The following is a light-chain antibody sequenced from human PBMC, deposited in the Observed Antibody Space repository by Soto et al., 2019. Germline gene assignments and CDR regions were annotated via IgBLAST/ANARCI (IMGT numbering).Light chain of an antibody. CDR1: QRVSTN. Sequence: ETVMTQSPATLSVSPGERATLSCRASQRVSTNLAWYQQKPGQSPRLLIYRASTRATDIPARFSGSGSGTEFTLTISSLQSEDFAVYYCQQYNTWPSHITFGPGTKVDIK. CDR2: RAS. V-gene: IGKV3-15*01. CDR3: QQYNTWPSHIT. J-gene: IGKJ3*01.